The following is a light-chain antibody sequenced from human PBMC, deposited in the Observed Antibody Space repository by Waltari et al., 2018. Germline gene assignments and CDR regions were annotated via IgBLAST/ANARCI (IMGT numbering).Light chain of an antibody. J-gene: IGKJ4*01. CDR3: QQYGTSSLS. Sequence: EIVLTQSPGPLSSSPGERATLSCRASQRLSNNYLAWYQQKPGQAPRLLIYHASSRTTGIPDRFGGSGSGTDFTLSISRVEPEDFAVYYCQQYGTSSLSFGGGTKVEIK. CDR1: QRLSNNY. V-gene: IGKV3-20*01. CDR2: HAS.